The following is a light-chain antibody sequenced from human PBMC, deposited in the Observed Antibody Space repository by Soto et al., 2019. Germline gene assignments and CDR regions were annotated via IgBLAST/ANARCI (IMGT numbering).Light chain of an antibody. V-gene: IGKV3-20*01. CDR3: QQYDSSPWT. J-gene: IGKJ1*01. Sequence: ESVLTQSPGTLSLSPGERATLSCRASQSVSSSFLAWYQLKPGQAPRLLIYGASSSATGIPDRFSGSGSGTDSTLTNSRLETEDFAVDYCQQYDSSPWTFGQGTKVEIK. CDR2: GAS. CDR1: QSVSSSF.